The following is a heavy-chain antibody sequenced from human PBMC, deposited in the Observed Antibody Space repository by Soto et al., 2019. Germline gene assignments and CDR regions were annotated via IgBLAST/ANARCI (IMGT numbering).Heavy chain of an antibody. CDR2: IGGGGGST. V-gene: IGHV3-23*01. CDR3: AKTSEAVAGTVYGY. CDR1: GFTFSSYA. D-gene: IGHD6-19*01. Sequence: PGGSLRLSCPASGFTFSSYAMGWVRQAPGKGLEWVSAIGGGGGSTYYADSVKGRFAISRDNSKNTLYLQMNSLRAEDTAVYYCAKTSEAVAGTVYGYWGQGTLVTVSS. J-gene: IGHJ4*02.